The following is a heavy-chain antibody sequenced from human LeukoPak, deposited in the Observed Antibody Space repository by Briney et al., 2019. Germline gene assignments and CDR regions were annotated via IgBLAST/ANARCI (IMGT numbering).Heavy chain of an antibody. CDR3: ATSITMVRGVILRRGDFDY. CDR1: GYTLTELS. CDR2: FDPEDGET. Sequence: ASVKVSWKVSGYTLTELSMHWVRQAPGKGLEWMGGFDPEDGETIYAQKFQGRVTMTEDTSTDTAYMELSSLRSEDTAVYYCATSITMVRGVILRRGDFDYWGQGTLVTVSS. D-gene: IGHD3-10*01. V-gene: IGHV1-24*01. J-gene: IGHJ4*02.